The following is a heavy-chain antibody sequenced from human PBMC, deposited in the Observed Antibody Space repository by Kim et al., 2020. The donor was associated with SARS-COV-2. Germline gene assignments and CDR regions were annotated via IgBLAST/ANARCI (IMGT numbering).Heavy chain of an antibody. CDR1: GFTFSSYS. V-gene: IGHV3-21*01. Sequence: GGSLRLSCAASGFTFSSYSMNWVRQAPGKGLEWVSSISSSSSYIYYADSVKGRFTISRDNAKNSLYLQMNSLRAEDTAVYYCARVAAAGPGDHEVFDYWGQGTLVTVSS. CDR3: ARVAAAGPGDHEVFDY. D-gene: IGHD6-13*01. J-gene: IGHJ4*02. CDR2: ISSSSSYI.